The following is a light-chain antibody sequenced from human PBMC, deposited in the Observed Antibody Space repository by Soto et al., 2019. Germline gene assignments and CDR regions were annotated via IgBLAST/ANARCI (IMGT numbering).Light chain of an antibody. Sequence: IVMTQSPATLSVSPGERATLSCRASQSVSSNLAWYQQKPGQAPRLLIYGASTMATGIPARFSGSGSGTEFTLTISSLQSEDFAVYYCQQYNNWPPYTFGQGTKLEIK. CDR1: QSVSSN. J-gene: IGKJ2*01. CDR2: GAS. V-gene: IGKV3-15*01. CDR3: QQYNNWPPYT.